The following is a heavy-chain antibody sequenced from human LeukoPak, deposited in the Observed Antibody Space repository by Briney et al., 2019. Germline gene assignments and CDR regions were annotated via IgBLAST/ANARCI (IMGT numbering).Heavy chain of an antibody. J-gene: IGHJ4*02. CDR3: AREVPRHSYGTYYFDY. V-gene: IGHV1-18*01. CDR2: ISANNGNT. CDR1: GYTFTSYG. Sequence: ASVKVSCKASGYTFTSYGIAWVRQAPGQGLEWMGWISANNGNTNYAQKVQGRVTMTTDTSTSTVYVELRSLRSDDTAVYYCAREVPRHSYGTYYFDYWGQGTLVTVSS. D-gene: IGHD5-18*01.